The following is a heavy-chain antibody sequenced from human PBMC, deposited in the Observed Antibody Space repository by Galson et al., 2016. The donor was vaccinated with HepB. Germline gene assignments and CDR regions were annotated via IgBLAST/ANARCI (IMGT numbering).Heavy chain of an antibody. CDR1: GYSFTSYP. CDR2: ITTATDSI. V-gene: IGHV1-3*04. Sequence: SVKVSCKASGYSFTSYPLHWVRQAPGQRLECLGWITTATDSIRYTDKFQGRVTITRDTSASTAYMELSNLRSEDTSVYYCARRKGFLSHYGMDVWGQGTTVTVSS. CDR3: ARRKGFLSHYGMDV. J-gene: IGHJ6*02. D-gene: IGHD2/OR15-2a*01.